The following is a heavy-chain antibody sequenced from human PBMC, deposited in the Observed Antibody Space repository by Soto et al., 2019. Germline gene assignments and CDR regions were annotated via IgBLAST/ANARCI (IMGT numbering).Heavy chain of an antibody. CDR2: IIPIFGTA. CDR1: GGTFSSYA. CDR3: ARLIYGPGSYYNPPNGFAP. J-gene: IGHJ5*02. Sequence: QVQLVQSGAEVKKPGSSVKVSCKASGGTFSSYAISWVRQAPGQGLEWMGGIIPIFGTANYAQKFQGRVTIPRNKSTRKAYMELSSLRSEDTALYSWARLIYGPGSYYNPPNGFAPGAREPWSPSPQ. V-gene: IGHV1-69*06. D-gene: IGHD3-10*01.